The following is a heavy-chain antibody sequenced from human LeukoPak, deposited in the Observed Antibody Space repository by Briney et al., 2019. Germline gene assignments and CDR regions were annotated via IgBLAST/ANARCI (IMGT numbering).Heavy chain of an antibody. V-gene: IGHV3-30*03. CDR2: ISYDGSNK. J-gene: IGHJ4*02. CDR1: GFTLSSYS. CDR3: ARASVDYGDDY. D-gene: IGHD4-17*01. Sequence: GGSLRLSCAASGFTLSSYSMNWVRQAPGKGLEWVAVISYDGSNKYYADSVKGRFTISRDNSKNTLYLQMNSLRAEDTAVYYCARASVDYGDDYWGQGTLVTVSS.